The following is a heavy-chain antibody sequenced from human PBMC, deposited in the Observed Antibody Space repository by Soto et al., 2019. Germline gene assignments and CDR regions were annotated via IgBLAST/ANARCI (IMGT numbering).Heavy chain of an antibody. CDR2: IIPIFGTA. CDR1: GGTLSSYA. D-gene: IGHD2-2*01. Sequence: GASVKVSCKASGGTLSSYAISWVRQAPGQGLEWMGGIIPIFGTANYAQKFQGRVTITADESPSTAYMELSSLRSEDTAVYYCARAGGYSISTSCPGDGMDVWGQGTTVTVSS. CDR3: ARAGGYSISTSCPGDGMDV. J-gene: IGHJ6*02. V-gene: IGHV1-69*13.